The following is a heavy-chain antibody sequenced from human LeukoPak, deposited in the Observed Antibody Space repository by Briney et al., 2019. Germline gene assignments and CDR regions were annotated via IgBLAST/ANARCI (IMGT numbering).Heavy chain of an antibody. D-gene: IGHD3-22*01. CDR2: IYYSGST. CDR3: AATYYYDNSGYYYFDY. V-gene: IGHV4-59*08. J-gene: IGHJ4*02. Sequence: SETLSLTCAVSGASISSSYWSWIRQPPGKGLEWIGYIYYSGSTNYNPSLKSRVTISVDTSKNQFSLKLSSVTAADTAVYYCAATYYYDNSGYYYFDYWGQGTLVTVSS. CDR1: GASISSSY.